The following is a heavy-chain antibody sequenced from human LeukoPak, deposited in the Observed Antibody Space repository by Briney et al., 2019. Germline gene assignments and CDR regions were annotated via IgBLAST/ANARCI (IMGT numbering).Heavy chain of an antibody. Sequence: PGGSLRLSCAASGFTFSSYGMHWVRQAPGKGLEWVAVISYDGSNKYYADSVKGRFTISRDNSKNTLYLQMNSLRAEDTAVYYCAKLATVVTPGGAFDIWGQGTMVTVSS. CDR3: AKLATVVTPGGAFDI. V-gene: IGHV3-30*18. D-gene: IGHD4-23*01. CDR1: GFTFSSYG. CDR2: ISYDGSNK. J-gene: IGHJ3*02.